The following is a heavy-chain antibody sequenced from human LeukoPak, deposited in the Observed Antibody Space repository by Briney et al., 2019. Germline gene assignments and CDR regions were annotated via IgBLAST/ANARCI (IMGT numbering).Heavy chain of an antibody. CDR3: ASSLGSSWYSDY. CDR1: GGTFSSYA. J-gene: IGHJ4*02. D-gene: IGHD6-13*01. Sequence: ASVKVSCKASGGTFSSYAISWVRQAPGQGLEWMGRIIPILGIANYAQKFQGRVTITADKSTSTAYMELSSLRSEDTAVYYCASSLGSSWYSDYWCQGTLVTVSS. CDR2: IIPILGIA. V-gene: IGHV1-69*04.